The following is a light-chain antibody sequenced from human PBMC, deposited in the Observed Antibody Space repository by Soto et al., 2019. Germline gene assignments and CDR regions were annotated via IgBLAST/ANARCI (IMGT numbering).Light chain of an antibody. CDR1: QTISNW. J-gene: IGKJ1*01. Sequence: DIHMTQSPFTLSASVGDRVTITCRASQTISNWLAWYQQKPGKAPKLLIYKTSFLESGVPSRFSGSGSGTEFTLTISGLQPDYFATYYCQQYISNLRTFGQGTKVDI. V-gene: IGKV1-5*03. CDR3: QQYISNLRT. CDR2: KTS.